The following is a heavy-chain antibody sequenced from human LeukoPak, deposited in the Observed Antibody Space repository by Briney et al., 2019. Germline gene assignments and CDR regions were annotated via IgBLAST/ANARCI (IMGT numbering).Heavy chain of an antibody. D-gene: IGHD1-26*01. Sequence: SETLSPTCAVYGGSFSGYYWSWIRQPPGKGLEWIGEINHSGSTNYNPSLKSRVTISVDTSKNQFSLQLSSVTAADTAEYYCARNGGVDTGIVGATAIDYWGQGTLVTVSS. CDR3: ARNGGVDTGIVGATAIDY. J-gene: IGHJ4*02. V-gene: IGHV4-34*01. CDR1: GGSFSGYY. CDR2: INHSGST.